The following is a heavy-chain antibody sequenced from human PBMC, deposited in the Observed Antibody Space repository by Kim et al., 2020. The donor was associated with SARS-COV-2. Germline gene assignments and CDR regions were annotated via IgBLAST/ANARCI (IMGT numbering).Heavy chain of an antibody. D-gene: IGHD4-17*01. CDR1: GYTFSSNA. CDR2: INTNTGNP. V-gene: IGHV7-4-1*02. CDR3: ARNMQDYGDWYYYGMDV. J-gene: IGHJ6*02. Sequence: ASVKVSCKASGYTFSSNAINWVRQAPGQGLEWMGWINTNTGNPTYAQGFTGRFVFSLGTSVSTAYLQISRLKAEDTAVYYCARNMQDYGDWYYYGMDVWGRGTTVTVSS.